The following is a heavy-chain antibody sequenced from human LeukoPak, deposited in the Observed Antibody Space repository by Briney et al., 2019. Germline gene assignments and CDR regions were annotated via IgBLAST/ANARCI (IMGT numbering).Heavy chain of an antibody. D-gene: IGHD2-15*01. CDR2: IYYSGST. CDR1: GGSISSYY. V-gene: IGHV4-59*08. CDR3: ARSGLGYCSGGTCSASFDY. Sequence: SETLSLTCTVSGGSISSYYWSWIRQPPGKGLEWIGYIYYSGSTNYNPSLKSRVTISVDTSKNQFSLKLSSVTAADTAVYYCARSGLGYCSGGTCSASFDYWGRGTLVTVSS. J-gene: IGHJ4*02.